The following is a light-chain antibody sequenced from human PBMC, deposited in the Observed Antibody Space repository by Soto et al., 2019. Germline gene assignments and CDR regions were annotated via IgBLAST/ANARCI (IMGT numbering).Light chain of an antibody. Sequence: ESVWTQHPGTLSLSPSERATLSGSASQSVSNNYLAWYQQKPGQAPRLLMYGASTRATDIPARFSGSGSGTEFTLTISRLQPEDFAVYYCQQYNKWPPITFGQGTRLEIK. CDR2: GAS. J-gene: IGKJ5*01. CDR1: QSVSNN. CDR3: QQYNKWPPIT. V-gene: IGKV3-15*01.